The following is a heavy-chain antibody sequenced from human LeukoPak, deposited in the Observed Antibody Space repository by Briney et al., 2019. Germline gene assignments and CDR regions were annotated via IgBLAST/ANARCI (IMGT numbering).Heavy chain of an antibody. CDR3: ARGAVSDVSGTHLIYRWFDP. D-gene: IGHD3-10*01. Sequence: SETLSLTCTVSGGSLSSHYWSWIRQPPGKGLEWIGYMSYSGRADYNPSLQSRVTISVDTSKKQFSLRLHSVTAADTAVYYCARGAVSDVSGTHLIYRWFDPWGQGTLVTVSS. CDR1: GGSLSSHY. J-gene: IGHJ5*02. V-gene: IGHV4-59*11. CDR2: MSYSGRA.